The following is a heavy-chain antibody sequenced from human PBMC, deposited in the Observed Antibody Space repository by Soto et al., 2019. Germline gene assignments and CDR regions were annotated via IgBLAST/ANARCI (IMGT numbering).Heavy chain of an antibody. V-gene: IGHV3-33*01. D-gene: IGHD5-18*01. J-gene: IGHJ4*02. CDR2: IWYDGSNK. Sequence: QVQLVESGGGVVQPGRSLRLSCAASGFTFSSYGMHWVRQAPGKGLEWVAVIWYDGSNKYYADSVKGRFTISRDNSKNTLYLQMNSLRAEDTAVYYCARVRRYSYDLDYWGQGTLVTVSS. CDR3: ARVRRYSYDLDY. CDR1: GFTFSSYG.